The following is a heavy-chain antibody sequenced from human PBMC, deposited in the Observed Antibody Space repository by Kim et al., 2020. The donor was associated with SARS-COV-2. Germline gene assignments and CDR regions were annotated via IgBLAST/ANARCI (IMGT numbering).Heavy chain of an antibody. CDR1: GYSISSGYY. Sequence: SETLSLTCTVSGYSISSGYYWGWIRQPPGKGLEWIGSIYHSGSTYYNPSLKSRVTISVDTSKNQFSLKLSSVTAADTAVYYCARVHYHDSSGYYHNWFDP. CDR2: IYHSGST. CDR3: ARVHYHDSSGYYHNWFDP. D-gene: IGHD3-22*01. V-gene: IGHV4-38-2*02. J-gene: IGHJ5*02.